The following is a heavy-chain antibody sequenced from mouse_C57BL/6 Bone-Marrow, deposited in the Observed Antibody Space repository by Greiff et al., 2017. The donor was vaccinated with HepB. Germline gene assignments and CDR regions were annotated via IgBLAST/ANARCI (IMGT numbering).Heavy chain of an antibody. J-gene: IGHJ2*01. CDR1: GFTFSSYG. V-gene: IGHV5-6*01. Sequence: EVQGVESGGDLVKPGGSLKLSCAASGFTFSSYGMSWVRQTPDKRLEWVATISSGGSYTYYPDSVKGRFTISRDNAKNTLYLQMSSLKSEDTAMYYCARQGTTVVRYYFDDWGQGTTLTVSS. CDR2: ISSGGSYT. CDR3: ARQGTTVVRYYFDD. D-gene: IGHD1-1*01.